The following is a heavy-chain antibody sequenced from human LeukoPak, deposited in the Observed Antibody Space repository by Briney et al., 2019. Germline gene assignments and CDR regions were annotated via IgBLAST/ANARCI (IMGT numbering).Heavy chain of an antibody. D-gene: IGHD5-18*01. J-gene: IGHJ6*04. CDR2: IYYSGST. CDR1: GGSISSGDYY. V-gene: IGHV4-30-4*01. Sequence: TSQTLSLTCTVSGGSISSGDYYWSWIRQPPRKGLEWIGYIYYSGSTYYNPSLKSRVTISVDTSKNQFSLKLSSVTAADTAVYYCATGVRGYSYPVYYYGMDVWGKGTTVTVSS. CDR3: ATGVRGYSYPVYYYGMDV.